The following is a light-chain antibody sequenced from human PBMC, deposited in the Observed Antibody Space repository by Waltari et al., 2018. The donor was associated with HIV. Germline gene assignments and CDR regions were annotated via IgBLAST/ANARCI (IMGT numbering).Light chain of an antibody. CDR3: QQYNTWPLT. CDR2: AIS. CDR1: QSVRSN. J-gene: IGKJ4*01. Sequence: EVVMTQSPAIRSVSPGEGATLSCRASQSVRSNFAWYQQKPGQAPRLLIYAISTRATGIPARFSGGGSGTEFTLTISSLQSEDFAVYYCQQYNTWPLTFGGGTRVEIK. V-gene: IGKV3-15*01.